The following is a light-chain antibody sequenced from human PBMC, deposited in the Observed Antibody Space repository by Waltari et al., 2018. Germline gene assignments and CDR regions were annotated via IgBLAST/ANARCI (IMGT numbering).Light chain of an antibody. Sequence: QSALTQPRSVSGSPGQSVTISCTGSSSDVGGYNYVSWFQQHPGKAPKVMIYDFYNRPSGVPDRFSGSKSGNTASLIIAGLQADDEADYYCCSYAGSSFVVFGGGTKLTVL. V-gene: IGLV2-11*01. CDR3: CSYAGSSFVV. CDR2: DFY. CDR1: SSDVGGYNY. J-gene: IGLJ2*01.